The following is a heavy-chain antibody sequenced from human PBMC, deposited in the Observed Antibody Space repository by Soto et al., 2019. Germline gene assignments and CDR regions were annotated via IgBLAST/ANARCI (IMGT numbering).Heavy chain of an antibody. CDR1: GYTLTELS. D-gene: IGHD2-2*01. CDR2: FDPEDGET. V-gene: IGHV1-24*01. CDR3: ATDCSSKSCHHLYDFDI. Sequence: GASVKVSCKVSGYTLTELSMHWVRQAPGKGLEWMGGFDPEDGETIYAQKFQGRVTMTEDTSTDTAYMELSSLRSEDTAVYYCATDCSSKSCHHLYDFDIWGQGTMVTVSS. J-gene: IGHJ3*02.